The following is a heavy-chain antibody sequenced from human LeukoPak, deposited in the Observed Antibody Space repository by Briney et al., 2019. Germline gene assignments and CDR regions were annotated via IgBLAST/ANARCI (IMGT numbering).Heavy chain of an antibody. CDR1: GGTFSSYA. CDR2: IIPIFGTA. D-gene: IGHD3-10*01. CDR3: ARGLEWFGEFYYGMDV. J-gene: IGHJ6*04. V-gene: IGHV1-69*13. Sequence: GASVKVSCKASGGTFSSYAISWVRQAPGQGLEWMGGIIPIFGTANYAQKFQGRVTITADESTSTAYMELSSPRSEDTAVYYCARGLEWFGEFYYGMDVWGKGTTVTVSS.